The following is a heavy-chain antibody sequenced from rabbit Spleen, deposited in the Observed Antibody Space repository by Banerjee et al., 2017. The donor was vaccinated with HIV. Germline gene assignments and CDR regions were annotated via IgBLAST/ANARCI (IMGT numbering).Heavy chain of an antibody. CDR2: IYAGSGGNT. Sequence: QEQLVESGGGLVQPEGSLTLTCTASGFSFSSSYWLCWVRQAPGKGLEWIACIYAGSGGNTYYASWAKGRFTISKTSSTTVTLQMTSLTAADTATYFCAKAYGSYAGYGVATLWGPGTLVTVS. J-gene: IGHJ4*01. CDR1: GFSFSSSYW. D-gene: IGHD5-1*01. V-gene: IGHV1S45*01. CDR3: AKAYGSYAGYGVATL.